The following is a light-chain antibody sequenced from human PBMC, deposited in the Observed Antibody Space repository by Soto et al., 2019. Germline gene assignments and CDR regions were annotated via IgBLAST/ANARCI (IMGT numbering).Light chain of an antibody. CDR3: QQYHRLMYT. V-gene: IGKV1-5*01. CDR1: QSVSNW. Sequence: DIQMTKSPSTLSASVGDRVTISCRASQSVSNWLAWYQQKPGKAPQLLIFEASSLEVGVPSRFSGSGSGTEFTLTISGLQPDDFATYYCQQYHRLMYTFGQGTKLEI. J-gene: IGKJ2*01. CDR2: EAS.